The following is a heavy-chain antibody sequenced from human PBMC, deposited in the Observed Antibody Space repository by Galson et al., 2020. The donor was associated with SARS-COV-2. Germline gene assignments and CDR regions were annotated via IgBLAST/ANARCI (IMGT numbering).Heavy chain of an antibody. D-gene: IGHD1-7*01. J-gene: IGHJ4*02. CDR1: GFTFSSYS. V-gene: IGHV3-21*01. CDR3: ARDRGITGTTSGDY. Sequence: GGSLRLFCAASGFTFSSYSMNWVRQAPGKGLEWVSSISSSSSYIYYADSVKGRFTISRDNAKNSLYLQMNSLRAEDTAVYYCARDRGITGTTSGDYWGQGTLVTVSS. CDR2: ISSSSSYI.